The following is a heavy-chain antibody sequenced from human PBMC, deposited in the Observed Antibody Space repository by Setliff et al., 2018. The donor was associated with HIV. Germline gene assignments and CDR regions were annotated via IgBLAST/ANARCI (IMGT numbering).Heavy chain of an antibody. CDR2: MHHSGGT. CDR1: GFIFDTYP. Sequence: GSLRLSCVASGFIFDTYPMNWVRQAPGKGLEWIGSMHHSGGTYYNPSLKTRVTISLDTSKNQFSLNLSSVTAADTAVYYCVRGGSWGIIWGQGTVVTVSS. J-gene: IGHJ3*02. D-gene: IGHD3-16*01. CDR3: VRGGSWGII. V-gene: IGHV4-38-2*01.